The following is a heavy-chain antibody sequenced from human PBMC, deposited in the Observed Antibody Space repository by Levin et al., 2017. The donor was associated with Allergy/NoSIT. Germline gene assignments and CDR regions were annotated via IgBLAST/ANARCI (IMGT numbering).Heavy chain of an antibody. D-gene: IGHD3-16*01. J-gene: IGHJ5*02. CDR3: ARHHVNYDYAWGPDACDT. Sequence: SETLSLTCTVSGGSISSFYWSWIRQPPGKNLEWIGYIYYSGSTYYNPSLKSRVTISVDTSKNQLSLRLRTVTAADTAVYYCARHHVNYDYAWGPDACDTWGQGTLVTVSS. CDR2: IYYSGST. V-gene: IGHV4-59*08. CDR1: GGSISSFY.